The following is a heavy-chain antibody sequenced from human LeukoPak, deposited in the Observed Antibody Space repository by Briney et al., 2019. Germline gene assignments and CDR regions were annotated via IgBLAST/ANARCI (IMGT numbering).Heavy chain of an antibody. CDR1: GFTFSIYA. CDR2: ISGRGTT. V-gene: IGHV3-23*01. D-gene: IGHD3-10*01. J-gene: IGHJ4*02. Sequence: PGGSLRLSCAASGFTFSIYAMSWVRQAPGKGLEWVSAISGRGTTYYADSLKGRFTVSRDNSKSTLYLQMNSLRAEDTAVYYCAKDPMVRGSTYDYWGQGTLVTVSS. CDR3: AKDPMVRGSTYDY.